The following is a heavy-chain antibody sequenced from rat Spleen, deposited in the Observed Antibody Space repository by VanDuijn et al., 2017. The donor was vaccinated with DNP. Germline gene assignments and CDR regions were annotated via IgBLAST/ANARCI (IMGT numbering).Heavy chain of an antibody. Sequence: EVQLQESGPGLVKPSQSLSLTCSVTGYFITSNYWAWIRKFPGNKMEWMGYISYSGSTNYNPSLKSRISITRDTSESQFFLQLNSVTTEDTATYYCTRGPIYYYTSYIPDYWGQGVMVTVSS. J-gene: IGHJ2*01. CDR2: ISYSGST. CDR3: TRGPIYYYTSYIPDY. CDR1: GYFITSNY. V-gene: IGHV3-1*01. D-gene: IGHD1-2*01.